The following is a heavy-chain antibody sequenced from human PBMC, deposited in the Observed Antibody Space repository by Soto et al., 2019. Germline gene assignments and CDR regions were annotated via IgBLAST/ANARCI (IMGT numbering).Heavy chain of an antibody. CDR2: SYYSGST. J-gene: IGHJ6*02. V-gene: IGHV4-31*03. CDR1: GGSISSGGYY. D-gene: IGHD2-2*01. Sequence: QVQLQESGPGLVKPSQTLSLTCTVSGGSISSGGYYWSWIRQHPGKGLERIGYSYYSGSTYYNPSLKGRVTISVDTSKNQFSLKLSSVTAADTAVYYCARFWRGPAAIYYYYGMDVWGQGTTVTVSS. CDR3: ARFWRGPAAIYYYYGMDV.